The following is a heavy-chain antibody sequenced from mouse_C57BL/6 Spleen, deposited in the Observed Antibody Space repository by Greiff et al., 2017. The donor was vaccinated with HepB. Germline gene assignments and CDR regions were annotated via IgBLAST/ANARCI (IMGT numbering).Heavy chain of an antibody. Sequence: EVQLQQSGPELVKPGASVKISCKASGYTFTDYYMNWVKQSHGKSLEWIGDINPNNGGTSYNQKFKGKATLTVDKSSSTAYMELRSLTSEDSAVYYCARDNCHYYAMDYWGQGTSVTVSS. CDR3: ARDNCHYYAMDY. V-gene: IGHV1-26*01. CDR1: GYTFTDYY. CDR2: INPNNGGT. J-gene: IGHJ4*01.